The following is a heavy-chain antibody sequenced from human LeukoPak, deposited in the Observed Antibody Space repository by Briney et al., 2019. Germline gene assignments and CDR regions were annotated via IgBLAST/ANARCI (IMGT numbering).Heavy chain of an antibody. Sequence: GGSLRLSCTASGFTFGDYVMSWVRQAPGKGLEWVGFIRSKAYGGTTKNAASVKGRFTISRDDSRSIAYLQMNSLKTEDTAVYYCTRRYNYDSSGYYYVRDAFDIWGQGAMVTVSS. V-gene: IGHV3-49*04. CDR1: GFTFGDYV. CDR2: IRSKAYGGTT. D-gene: IGHD3-22*01. J-gene: IGHJ3*02. CDR3: TRRYNYDSSGYYYVRDAFDI.